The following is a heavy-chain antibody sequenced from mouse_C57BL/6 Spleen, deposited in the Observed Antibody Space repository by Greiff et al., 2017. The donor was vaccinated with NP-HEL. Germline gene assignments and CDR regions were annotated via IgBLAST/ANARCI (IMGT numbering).Heavy chain of an antibody. Sequence: EVHLVESGGGLVKPGGSLKLSCAASGFTFSSYTMSWVRQTPEKRLEWVATISGGGGNTYYPDSVKGRFTISRDNAKNTLYLQMSSLRSEDTALYYCARHYYYGSSYLYAMDYWGQGTSVTVSS. CDR3: ARHYYYGSSYLYAMDY. D-gene: IGHD1-1*01. V-gene: IGHV5-9*01. CDR2: ISGGGGNT. J-gene: IGHJ4*01. CDR1: GFTFSSYT.